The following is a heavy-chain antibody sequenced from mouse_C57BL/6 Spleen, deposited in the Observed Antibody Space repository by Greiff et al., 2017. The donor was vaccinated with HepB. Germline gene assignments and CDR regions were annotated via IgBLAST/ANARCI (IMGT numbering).Heavy chain of an antibody. Sequence: QVQLKESGAELVKPGASVKMSCKASGYTFTTYPIEWMKQNHGKSLEWIGNFHPYNDDTKYNEKFKGKATLTVEKSSSTVYLELSRLTSDDSAVYYCARRGFYGNSQYFDYWGQGTTLTVSS. D-gene: IGHD2-1*01. CDR1: GYTFTTYP. CDR3: ARRGFYGNSQYFDY. V-gene: IGHV1-47*01. CDR2: FHPYNDDT. J-gene: IGHJ2*01.